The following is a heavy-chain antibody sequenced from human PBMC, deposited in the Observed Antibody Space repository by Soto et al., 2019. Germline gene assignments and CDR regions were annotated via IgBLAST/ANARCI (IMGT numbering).Heavy chain of an antibody. CDR3: ARDWESTVSTWSFGSF. CDR2: IIPFLGVT. Sequence: QVQLVQSGAEVKKPGSSVKVSCKASGGTFSPYTINWVRQAPGQGLEWMGRIIPFLGVTNYAQKFQARVTITADKSTTTAYMELSGLRFEDTAVYYCARDWESTVSTWSFGSFWCRGTLVTVAS. V-gene: IGHV1-69*08. CDR1: GGTFSPYT. J-gene: IGHJ4*02. D-gene: IGHD1-26*01.